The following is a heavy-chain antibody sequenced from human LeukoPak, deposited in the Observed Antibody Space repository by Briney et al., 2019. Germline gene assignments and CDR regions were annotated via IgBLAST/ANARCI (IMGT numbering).Heavy chain of an antibody. V-gene: IGHV3-21*04. Sequence: GGSLRLSCAASGFDFRSYSMHWVRQAPGKGLEWVSTISTVGHYIYYADSMKGRFTISRDNAKNSLYLQMNSLRAEDTALYYCVRDADGGNSWFDTWGQGTLVTVSS. CDR2: ISTVGHYI. CDR1: GFDFRSYS. CDR3: VRDADGGNSWFDT. J-gene: IGHJ5*02. D-gene: IGHD4-23*01.